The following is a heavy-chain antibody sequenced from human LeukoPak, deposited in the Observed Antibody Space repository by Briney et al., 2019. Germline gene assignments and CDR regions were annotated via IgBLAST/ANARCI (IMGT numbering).Heavy chain of an antibody. D-gene: IGHD3-10*01. V-gene: IGHV3-30*02. Sequence: GGSLRLSCAASGFTFDDYAMHWVRQAPGKGLEWVAFIRYDGSNKYYADSVKGRFTISRDNSKNTLYLQMNSLRAEDTAVYYCAKEGVRGVKGAFDIWGQGTMVTVSS. CDR1: GFTFDDYA. CDR3: AKEGVRGVKGAFDI. CDR2: IRYDGSNK. J-gene: IGHJ3*02.